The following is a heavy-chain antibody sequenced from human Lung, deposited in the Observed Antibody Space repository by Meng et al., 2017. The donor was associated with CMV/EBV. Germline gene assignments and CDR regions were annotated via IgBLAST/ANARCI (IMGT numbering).Heavy chain of an antibody. D-gene: IGHD3-22*01. CDR1: GFTVSSNY. V-gene: IGHV3-53*01. Sequence: XAAFGFTVSSNYMSGVRKAPGKGLECVSVIYSGSSTYYADSVKDRFTISRDNSKNTLYLQMNSLRAEDTAVYYCARHNTYYYDAFLGTFDILGQGXMVTVSS. J-gene: IGHJ3*02. CDR3: ARHNTYYYDAFLGTFDI. CDR2: IYSGSST.